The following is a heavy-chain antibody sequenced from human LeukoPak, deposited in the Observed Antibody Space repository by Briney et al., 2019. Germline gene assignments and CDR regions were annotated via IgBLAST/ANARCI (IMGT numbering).Heavy chain of an antibody. J-gene: IGHJ6*02. Sequence: GGSLRLSCAASGFPFSSYSMTWVRQAPGKGLEWVSSISSSSYIYYADSVKGRFTISRDNAKNSLYLQMNSLRAEDTAVYYCARGGQHNYYYGMDVWGQGTTVTVSS. V-gene: IGHV3-21*01. CDR3: ARGGQHNYYYGMDV. CDR2: ISSSSYI. CDR1: GFPFSSYS.